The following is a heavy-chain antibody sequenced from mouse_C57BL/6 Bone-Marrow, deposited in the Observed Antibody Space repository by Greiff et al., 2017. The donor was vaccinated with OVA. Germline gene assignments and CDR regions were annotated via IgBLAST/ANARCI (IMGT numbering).Heavy chain of an antibody. V-gene: IGHV5-6*01. CDR1: GFTFSSYG. D-gene: IGHD2-5*01. J-gene: IGHJ3*01. CDR3: ARPNYSNSWFAY. CDR2: ISSGGSYT. Sequence: EVKLVESGGDLVKPGGSLKLSCAASGFTFSSYGMSWVRQTPDKRLEWVATISSGGSYTYYPDSVKGRFTISRDNAKNTLYLQRSSLKSEDTAMYYCARPNYSNSWFAYWGQGTLVTVSA.